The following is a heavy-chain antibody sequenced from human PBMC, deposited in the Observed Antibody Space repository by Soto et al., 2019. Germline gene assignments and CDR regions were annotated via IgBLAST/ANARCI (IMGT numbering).Heavy chain of an antibody. CDR1: GYTFTSYD. CDR2: MNPNSGNT. J-gene: IGHJ3*02. D-gene: IGHD3-3*01. V-gene: IGHV1-8*01. CDR3: ARVTKDYDFWSGYPWGAFDI. Sequence: QVQLVQSGAEVKKPGASVKVSCKASGYTFTSYDINWVRQATGQGLEWMGWMNPNSGNTGYAQKLQGRVTMTRNTSISTAYMELSSLRSEDTAVYDCARVTKDYDFWSGYPWGAFDIWGQGTMVTVSS.